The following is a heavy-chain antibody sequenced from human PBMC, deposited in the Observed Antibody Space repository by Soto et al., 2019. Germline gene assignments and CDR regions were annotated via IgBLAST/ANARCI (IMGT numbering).Heavy chain of an antibody. CDR3: TTGVPFQH. CDR2: IKSNAAGGPT. J-gene: IGHJ1*01. CDR1: GFTVSDYE. Sequence: EVQLVESGGGLVQPGGSLRLSCAASGFTVSDYEMNWVRQPPGKGLEWVGHIKSNAAGGPTDYAAPVKGRFTISRDDSRNMVYLQMNSLKTEDTAVYYCTTGVPFQHWGQGTLVNVSS. V-gene: IGHV3-15*01.